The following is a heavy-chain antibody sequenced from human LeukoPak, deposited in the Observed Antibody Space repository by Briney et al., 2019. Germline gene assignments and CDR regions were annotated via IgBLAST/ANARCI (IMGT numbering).Heavy chain of an antibody. CDR3: ARDMMGATLYFDS. D-gene: IGHD1-26*01. Sequence: GSLRLSCTASGFTFSNFGMHWVRQAPGKGLEWVAFIRYDGNDKNYADSVKGRFTISRDNSKNTLYLQMNSLRVEDTAVYYCARDMMGATLYFDSWGQGTLVTVSS. CDR1: GFTFSNFG. CDR2: IRYDGNDK. V-gene: IGHV3-30*02. J-gene: IGHJ4*02.